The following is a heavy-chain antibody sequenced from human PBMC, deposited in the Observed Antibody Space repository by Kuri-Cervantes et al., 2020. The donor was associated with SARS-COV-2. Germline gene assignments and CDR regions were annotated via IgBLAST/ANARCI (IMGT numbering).Heavy chain of an antibody. CDR2: IGPSGSTK. J-gene: IGHJ6*03. CDR3: ARDYKSYGYYYYYYMDV. D-gene: IGHD5-18*01. V-gene: IGHV3-48*04. Sequence: GESLKISCAASGFTFSTHGMHWLRQAPGKGLEWVSNIGPSGSTKYYADSVKGRFTISRDNAKNSLYLQMNSLRAEDTAVYYCARDYKSYGYYYYYYMDVWGKGTTVTVSS. CDR1: GFTFSTHG.